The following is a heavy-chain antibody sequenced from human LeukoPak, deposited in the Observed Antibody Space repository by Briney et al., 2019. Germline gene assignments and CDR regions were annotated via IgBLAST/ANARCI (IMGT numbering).Heavy chain of an antibody. J-gene: IGHJ5*02. CDR1: GFTFSSYA. CDR3: ARERPIVGAT. Sequence: GGSLRLSCAASGFTFSSYAMHWVRQAPGKGLEWVAVISYDGSNKYYADSVKGRFTISRDNSKNTLYLQMSSLRAEDTAVYYCARERPIVGATWGQGTLVTVSS. CDR2: ISYDGSNK. D-gene: IGHD1-26*01. V-gene: IGHV3-30-3*01.